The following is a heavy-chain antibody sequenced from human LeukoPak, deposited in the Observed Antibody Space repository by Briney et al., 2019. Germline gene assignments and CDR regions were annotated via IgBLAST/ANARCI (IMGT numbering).Heavy chain of an antibody. V-gene: IGHV4-61*02. D-gene: IGHD5-12*01. CDR2: IYTSGST. CDR1: GGSISSGSYY. Sequence: SQTLSLTCTVSGGSISSGSYYWSWIRQPAGKGLEWIGRIYTSGSTNYNPSLKSRVTISVDTSKNQFSLKLSSVTAADTAVYYCAREKMSGFGRFRADYFDYLGQGTLVTVSS. CDR3: AREKMSGFGRFRADYFDY. J-gene: IGHJ4*02.